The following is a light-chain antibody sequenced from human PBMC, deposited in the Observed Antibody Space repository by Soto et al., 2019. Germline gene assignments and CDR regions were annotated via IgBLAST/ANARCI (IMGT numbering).Light chain of an antibody. Sequence: ETVMTQSPVALSVSPGERATLSCRARQNVRKTLAWYQQKPGQAPRLLIYGASTRVTGIPARFSGDGSGSELILTIYSLQSEDFVESYCLQDDGWPLTFGQGTRLEIK. CDR3: LQDDGWPLT. V-gene: IGKV3-15*01. J-gene: IGKJ5*01. CDR1: QNVRKT. CDR2: GAS.